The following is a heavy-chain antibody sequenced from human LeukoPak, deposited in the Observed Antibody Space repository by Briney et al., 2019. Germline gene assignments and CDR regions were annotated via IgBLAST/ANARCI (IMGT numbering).Heavy chain of an antibody. D-gene: IGHD2-2*01. V-gene: IGHV3-7*03. J-gene: IGHJ4*02. CDR2: IKQDGSEK. CDR3: AKEEIVVPAASIY. Sequence: PGGSLRLSCAASGFTFSSYWMSWVRQAPGKGLEWVANIKQDGSEKYYVDSVKGRFTISRDNAKNSLYLQMNSLRAEDTAVYYCAKEEIVVPAASIYWGQGTLVTVSS. CDR1: GFTFSSYW.